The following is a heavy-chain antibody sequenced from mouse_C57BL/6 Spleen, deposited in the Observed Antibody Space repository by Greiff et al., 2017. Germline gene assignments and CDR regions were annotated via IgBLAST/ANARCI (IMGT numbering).Heavy chain of an antibody. V-gene: IGHV1-52*01. CDR2: IDPSDSET. J-gene: IGHJ4*01. Sequence: VQLQQPGAELVRPGSSVKLSCKASGYTFTSYWMHWVKQRPIQGLEWIGNIDPSDSETHYNQKFKDKATLTVDKSSSTAYMQLSSLTSEDSAVYYCARSYSNYLYYYAMDYGGQGTSVTVSS. CDR1: GYTFTSYW. CDR3: ARSYSNYLYYYAMDY. D-gene: IGHD2-5*01.